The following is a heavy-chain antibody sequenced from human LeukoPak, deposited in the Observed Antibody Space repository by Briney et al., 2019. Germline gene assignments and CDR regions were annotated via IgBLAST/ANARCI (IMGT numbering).Heavy chain of an antibody. Sequence: GRSLRLSCAASGFTFGSYGMHWVRQAPGKGLEWVAVIWYDGSNKYYADSVKGRFTISRDNSKNTLYLQMNSLRAEDTAVYYCARMNGAGPFDYWGQGTLVTVSS. CDR1: GFTFGSYG. V-gene: IGHV3-33*01. CDR3: ARMNGAGPFDY. D-gene: IGHD6-19*01. CDR2: IWYDGSNK. J-gene: IGHJ4*02.